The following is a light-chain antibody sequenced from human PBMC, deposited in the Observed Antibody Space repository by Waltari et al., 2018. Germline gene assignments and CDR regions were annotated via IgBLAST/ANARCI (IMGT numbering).Light chain of an antibody. CDR1: KVGDKY. V-gene: IGLV3-1*01. CDR3: QAWDSTVV. Sequence: SYELTQPPSVSVSPGQTASITCSGDKVGDKYACWFQQKPGQSPVLVIYQDTKRPSGIPERFSGSTSGNTATLTISGTQPMDEADYYCQAWDSTVVFGGGTKLTVL. J-gene: IGLJ2*01. CDR2: QDT.